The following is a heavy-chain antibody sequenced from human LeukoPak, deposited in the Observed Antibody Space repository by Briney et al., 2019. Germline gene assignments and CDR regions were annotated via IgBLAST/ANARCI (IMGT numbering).Heavy chain of an antibody. D-gene: IGHD6-19*01. J-gene: IGHJ4*02. CDR2: ISASDST. V-gene: IGHV3-23*01. CDR3: AKEASSGLNDY. Sequence: LPGGSLRLSCAASGFTFSSYAMTWVRQAPGKGLEWVSGISASDSTYYADSVRGRFTISRDNSKNTMYLQMNSLRAEDTAIYFCAKEASSGLNDYWGQGTLVTVSS. CDR1: GFTFSSYA.